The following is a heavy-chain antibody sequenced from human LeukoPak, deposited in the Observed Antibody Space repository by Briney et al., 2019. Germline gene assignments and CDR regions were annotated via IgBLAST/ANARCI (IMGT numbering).Heavy chain of an antibody. CDR1: GFSISSSDYY. CDR3: ARNFDSYNAFDI. Sequence: SQTLSLTCTVSGFSISSSDYYWSWIRQHPTKGLEWIGYISYSGSTYYNPSLKSRVTISVDTSKNHFSLRLSSVTAADTAVYYCARNFDSYNAFDIWGQGTMVTVSS. CDR2: ISYSGST. V-gene: IGHV4-31*03. D-gene: IGHD3-22*01. J-gene: IGHJ3*02.